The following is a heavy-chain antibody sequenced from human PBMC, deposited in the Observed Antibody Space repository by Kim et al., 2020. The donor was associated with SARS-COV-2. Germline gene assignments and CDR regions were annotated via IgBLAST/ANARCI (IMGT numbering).Heavy chain of an antibody. Sequence: GESLKISCKGSGYSFTSYWIGWVRQMPGKGLEWMGIIYPGDSDTRYSPSFQGQVTIPADKSISTAYLQWSSLKASDTAMYYCARQVNTGDYYYYGMDVWGQGTTVTVSS. J-gene: IGHJ6*02. CDR1: GYSFTSYW. V-gene: IGHV5-51*01. CDR2: IYPGDSDT. CDR3: ARQVNTGDYYYYGMDV. D-gene: IGHD5-18*01.